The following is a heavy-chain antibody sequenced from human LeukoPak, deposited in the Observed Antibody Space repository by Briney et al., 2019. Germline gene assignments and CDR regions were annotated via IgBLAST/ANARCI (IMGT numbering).Heavy chain of an antibody. Sequence: GGSLRLSFAASGLTFSGSSMNWVRQAPGKGREWVSSISSSSSYIYYADSVKGRFTISRDNAKNSLYLQMNSLRAEDTAVYYCARDLSSILDVWGEGTTVTVSS. CDR3: ARDLSSILDV. D-gene: IGHD2-21*01. V-gene: IGHV3-21*01. CDR2: ISSSSSYI. CDR1: GLTFSGSS. J-gene: IGHJ6*04.